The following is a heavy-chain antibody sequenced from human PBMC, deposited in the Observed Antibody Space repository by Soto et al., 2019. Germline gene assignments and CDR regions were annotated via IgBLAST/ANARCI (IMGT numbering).Heavy chain of an antibody. V-gene: IGHV1-2*04. Sequence: ASVKVSCKASGYTFTGYYMHWVRQAPGQGLEWMGWINPNSGGTNYAQKFQGWVTMTRDTSISTAYMELSRLRSDDTAVYYCARDCGYSSGWYSYFFDYWGQGTQVTVSS. CDR3: ARDCGYSSGWYSYFFDY. D-gene: IGHD6-19*01. CDR1: GYTFTGYY. J-gene: IGHJ4*02. CDR2: INPNSGGT.